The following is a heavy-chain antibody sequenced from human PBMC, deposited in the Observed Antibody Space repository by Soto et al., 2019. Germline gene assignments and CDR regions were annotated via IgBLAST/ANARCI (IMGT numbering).Heavy chain of an antibody. CDR2: ISWNSGKI. V-gene: IGHV3-9*01. CDR3: VKDRYAYTQGFDY. J-gene: IGHJ4*01. D-gene: IGHD2-2*01. Sequence: HPGGSLRLSCVTSGFTFDDYVMHWARLPPGKGLEWVSSISWNSGKIHYADSVKGRFTISRDNARNSVYLQMDSLRVEDTAVYYCVKDRYAYTQGFDYWGQGTLVTVSS. CDR1: GFTFDDYV.